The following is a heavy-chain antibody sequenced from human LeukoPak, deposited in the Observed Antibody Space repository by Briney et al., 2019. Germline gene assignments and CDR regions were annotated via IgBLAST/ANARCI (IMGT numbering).Heavy chain of an antibody. Sequence: ASVKVSCKASGYTFTGYYMHWVRQAPRQGLEWMGRINPNSGGTNYAQKFQGRVTMTRDTSISTAYMELSRLRSDDTAVYYCARVRMREMVPGVLKFFDYWGQGTLVTVSS. CDR3: ARVRMREMVPGVLKFFDY. CDR2: INPNSGGT. V-gene: IGHV1-2*06. CDR1: GYTFTGYY. J-gene: IGHJ4*02. D-gene: IGHD3-10*01.